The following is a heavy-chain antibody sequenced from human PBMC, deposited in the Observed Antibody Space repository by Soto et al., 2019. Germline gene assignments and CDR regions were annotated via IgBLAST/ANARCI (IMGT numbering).Heavy chain of an antibody. Sequence: QVQLVQSGAEVKKPGASVKVSCKASGYTFITHGISWVRQAPGQGLEWMGWVSGDNGHTNYAQSLQCSVTMTTDTSTNTAYMELRSLRSDDTAVYYCARDLGYRRSGTCYREWFDPWGQGTLVTVSS. J-gene: IGHJ5*02. D-gene: IGHD1-26*01. CDR2: VSGDNGHT. V-gene: IGHV1-18*01. CDR3: ARDLGYRRSGTCYREWFDP. CDR1: GYTFITHG.